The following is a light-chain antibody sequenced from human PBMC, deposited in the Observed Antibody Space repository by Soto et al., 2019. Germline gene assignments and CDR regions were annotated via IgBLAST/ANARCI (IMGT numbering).Light chain of an antibody. V-gene: IGLV2-23*02. CDR3: CAYAGSTFYV. CDR1: SSDVGSYNL. CDR2: EVS. Sequence: QSVLTQPASVYGSPGQSITISCTGTSSDVGSYNLVSWYQQHPGKAPKVMIYEVSKRPSGVSNRFSGSKSGNTASLTISGLQAEDEADYYCCAYAGSTFYVFGTGTKVTVL. J-gene: IGLJ1*01.